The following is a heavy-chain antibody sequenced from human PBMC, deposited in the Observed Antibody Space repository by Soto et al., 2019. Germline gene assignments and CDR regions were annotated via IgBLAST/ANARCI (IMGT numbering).Heavy chain of an antibody. V-gene: IGHV3-21*01. J-gene: IGHJ4*02. CDR3: ARDSADIVVVVAASCFDY. CDR2: ISTSSSYI. CDR1: GFTFSSYS. D-gene: IGHD2-15*01. Sequence: GGSLRLSCAASGFTFSSYSMNWVRQAPGRGLEWVSSISTSSSYIYYADSVKGRFTISRDNAKNLLYLQMNSLRAEDTAVYYCARDSADIVVVVAASCFDYWGQGTLVTVSS.